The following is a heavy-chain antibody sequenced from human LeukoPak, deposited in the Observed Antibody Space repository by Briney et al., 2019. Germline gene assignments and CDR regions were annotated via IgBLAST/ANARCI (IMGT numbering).Heavy chain of an antibody. V-gene: IGHV3-21*01. D-gene: IGHD3-10*01. CDR3: ARDLTGSYGSGPDY. J-gene: IGHJ4*02. CDR2: ISSSSSYI. CDR1: GFTFSSYS. Sequence: GGSLRLSCAASGFTFSSYSMNWVRPAPGKGLEWVSSISSSSSYIYYADSVKGRFTISRDNAKNSLYLQMNSLRAEDTAVYYCARDLTGSYGSGPDYWGQGTLVTVSS.